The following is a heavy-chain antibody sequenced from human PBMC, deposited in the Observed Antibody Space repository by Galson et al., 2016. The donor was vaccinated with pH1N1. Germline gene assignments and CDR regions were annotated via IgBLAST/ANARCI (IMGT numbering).Heavy chain of an antibody. CDR1: GFTFSIYG. D-gene: IGHD2/OR15-2a*01. V-gene: IGHV3-30*02. CDR2: IRYDESRT. Sequence: SLRLSCAASGFTFSIYGIHWVRRAPGKGLEWVAFIRYDESRTFYGDSVKGRFTISRDNSQNTVYPQMNSLRHEDTAVYYCAKPRGISITVTYDAFDLWGQGTMVTVSS. CDR3: AKPRGISITVTYDAFDL. J-gene: IGHJ3*01.